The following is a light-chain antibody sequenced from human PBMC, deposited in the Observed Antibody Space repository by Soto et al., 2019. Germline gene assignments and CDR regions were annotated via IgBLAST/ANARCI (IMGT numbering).Light chain of an antibody. Sequence: SYELTQPPSVSVDPGKTGRITCGGNNIGSKSVHWYQQKPGQAPVLVIYYDSDRPSGIPERFSGSNSGNTATLTISRVEAGDEADYYCQVWDSSSDHPGVFGGRTKLTVL. CDR2: YDS. CDR3: QVWDSSSDHPGV. CDR1: NIGSKS. J-gene: IGLJ2*01. V-gene: IGLV3-21*04.